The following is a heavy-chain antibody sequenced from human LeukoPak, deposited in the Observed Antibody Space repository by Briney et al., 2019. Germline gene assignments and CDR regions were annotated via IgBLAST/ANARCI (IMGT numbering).Heavy chain of an antibody. V-gene: IGHV1-24*01. CDR2: FDPEDGET. Sequence: ASVKVSCKVSGYTLTELFMHWVRQAPGKGLEWMGGFDPEDGETIYAQKFQGRVTMTEDTSTDTAYMELSSLRSEDTAVYYCATKSRSYGAFDIWGQGTMVTVSS. D-gene: IGHD1-26*01. J-gene: IGHJ3*02. CDR1: GYTLTELF. CDR3: ATKSRSYGAFDI.